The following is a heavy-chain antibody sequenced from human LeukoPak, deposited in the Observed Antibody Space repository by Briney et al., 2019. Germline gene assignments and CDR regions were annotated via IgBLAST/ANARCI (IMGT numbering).Heavy chain of an antibody. CDR1: GGSFSGYY. J-gene: IGHJ4*02. CDR3: ARHTALTTYDQ. D-gene: IGHD4-17*01. V-gene: IGHV4-59*08. Sequence: SETLSLTCAVYGGSFSGYYWSWIRQPLGKKLEWIGYIYFSGNTYYNPSLKSRVTISIDTSKNQFSLKLSSVTAADTAFYYCARHTALTTYDQWGQGTLVTVSP. CDR2: IYFSGNT.